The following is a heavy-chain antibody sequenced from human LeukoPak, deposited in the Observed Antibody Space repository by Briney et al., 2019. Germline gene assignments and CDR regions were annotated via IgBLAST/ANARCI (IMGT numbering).Heavy chain of an antibody. D-gene: IGHD1-26*01. CDR2: INPNSGGT. J-gene: IGHJ4*02. Sequence: GASVKVSCKASGYTFTGYYMHWVRQAPGQGLEWMGWINPNSGGTNYAQKFQGRVTMTRDTSISTAYMELGRLRSDDTAVYYCALIVGATREYYFDYWGQGTLVTVSS. V-gene: IGHV1-2*02. CDR3: ALIVGATREYYFDY. CDR1: GYTFTGYY.